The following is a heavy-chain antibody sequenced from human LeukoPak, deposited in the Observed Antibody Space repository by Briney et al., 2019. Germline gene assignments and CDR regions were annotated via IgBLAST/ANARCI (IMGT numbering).Heavy chain of an antibody. V-gene: IGHV3-30*18. CDR2: ISYDGSNK. CDR3: AKLGFSGVGELTLFDY. D-gene: IGHD3-10*01. CDR1: GFTFSSYG. J-gene: IGHJ4*02. Sequence: GRSLRLSCAASGFTFSSYGMHWVRQAPGKGLEWVAVISYDGSNKYYADSVEGRFTISRDNSKNTLYLQMNSLRAEDTAVYYCAKLGFSGVGELTLFDYWGQGTLVTVSS.